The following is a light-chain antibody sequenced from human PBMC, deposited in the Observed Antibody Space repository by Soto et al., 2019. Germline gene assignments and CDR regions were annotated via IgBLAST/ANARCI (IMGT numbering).Light chain of an antibody. CDR1: NSNIGSNT. CDR3: AEWDDSLNGRV. CDR2: YDN. Sequence: QSVLTQPPSASGTPGQRVTISCSGSNSNIGSNTVNWYQQLPGTAPKLLIYYDNLRPSVVPDRISGSKSGTSASLAISGLQSDDEADYYCAEWDDSLNGRVFGTGTKLTVL. V-gene: IGLV1-44*01. J-gene: IGLJ1*01.